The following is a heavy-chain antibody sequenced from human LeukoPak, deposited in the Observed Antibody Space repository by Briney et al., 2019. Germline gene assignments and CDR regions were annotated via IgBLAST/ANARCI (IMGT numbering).Heavy chain of an antibody. CDR2: IYYSGST. Sequence: PSETLSLTCTVSGGSISSYYWSWIRQPPGKGLEWIGYIYYSGSTYYNPSLKSRVTISVDTSKNQFSLKLSSVTAADTAVYYCVRDYGSGSSHYYYYGMDVWGQGTTVTVSS. J-gene: IGHJ6*02. V-gene: IGHV4-59*12. CDR3: VRDYGSGSSHYYYYGMDV. CDR1: GGSISSYY. D-gene: IGHD3-10*01.